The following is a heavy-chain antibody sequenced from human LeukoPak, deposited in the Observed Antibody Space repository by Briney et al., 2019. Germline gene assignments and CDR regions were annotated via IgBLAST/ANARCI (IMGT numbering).Heavy chain of an antibody. CDR3: AKEEGRAIDY. V-gene: IGHV3-30*18. Sequence: GGSLRLSCAASGFTFSNYGMHWVRQAPGKGLEWVALISYDGSNRYYADSVKGRFTISRDNSENTLYLQMNSLRAEDTAVYYCAKEEGRAIDYWGQGTLVTVYS. CDR2: ISYDGSNR. CDR1: GFTFSNYG. J-gene: IGHJ4*02.